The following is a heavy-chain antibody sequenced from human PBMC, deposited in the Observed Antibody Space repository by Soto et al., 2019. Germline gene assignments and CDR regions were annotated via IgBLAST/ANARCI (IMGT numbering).Heavy chain of an antibody. J-gene: IGHJ4*02. CDR2: MNPKSGNT. D-gene: IGHD4-17*01. Sequence: QVQLVQSGAEVKKPGASVKVSCKASGYTFTNYDINWVRQATGQGLEWMGWMNPKSGNTGYAQQLQGRVIMTRSTSIRKAYMELSSLRAADTAGYYCVRVCGDIDYWGQGTLVTVSS. CDR3: VRVCGDIDY. CDR1: GYTFTNYD. V-gene: IGHV1-8*01.